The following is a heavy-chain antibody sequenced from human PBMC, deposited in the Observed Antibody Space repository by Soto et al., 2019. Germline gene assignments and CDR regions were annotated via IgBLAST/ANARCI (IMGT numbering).Heavy chain of an antibody. CDR3: AMEYCSSTRCYRDY. D-gene: IGHD2-2*02. Sequence: QVQLVQSGAEVKKPGSSVKVSCKASGGTFSSYTISWVRQAPGQGLEWMGRIIPILGIANYAQKFQGRATFTADKSKSTAYTELRSLRSEDTAVYYCAMEYCSSTRCYRDYWGQGTLVTVSS. V-gene: IGHV1-69*02. J-gene: IGHJ4*02. CDR2: IIPILGIA. CDR1: GGTFSSYT.